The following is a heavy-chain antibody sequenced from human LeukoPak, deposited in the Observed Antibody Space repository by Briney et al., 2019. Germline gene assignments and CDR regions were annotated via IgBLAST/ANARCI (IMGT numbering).Heavy chain of an antibody. CDR3: ARDLYGDYPH. J-gene: IGHJ4*02. CDR1: GFTFSSYG. CDR2: IWYDGSNK. Sequence: GRSLRLSCAAYGFTFSSYGMHWVRQAPGKGLEWVAVIWYDGSNKYYADSVKGRFTISRDNSKNTLYLQMNSLRAEDTAVYYCARDLYGDYPHWGQGTLVTVSS. D-gene: IGHD4-17*01. V-gene: IGHV3-33*01.